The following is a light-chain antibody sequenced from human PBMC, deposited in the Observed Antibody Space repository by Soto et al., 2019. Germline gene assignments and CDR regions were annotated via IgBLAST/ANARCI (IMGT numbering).Light chain of an antibody. J-gene: IGKJ1*01. CDR2: KAS. V-gene: IGKV1-5*03. CDR3: QQYNIYSWK. Sequence: DIQMTPSLSTLSAPVVYRFTIICLASESISTWLAWYQQKPGKAPNLLIYKASSLESGVPSRFSGSGSGTEFTLTISSLQPDDFATYYCQQYNIYSWKCGQGNTGAIK. CDR1: ESISTW.